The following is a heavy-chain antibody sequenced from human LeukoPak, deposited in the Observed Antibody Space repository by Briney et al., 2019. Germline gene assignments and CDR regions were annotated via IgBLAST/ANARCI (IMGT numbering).Heavy chain of an antibody. CDR2: IIPIFGTA. J-gene: IGHJ6*03. CDR1: GGTFSSYA. Sequence: SVKVSCKASGGTFSSYAISWVRQAPGQGLEWMGGIIPIFGTANYAQKFQGRVTITADESTSTAYMELSSLRSEDTAVYYCARVPRDPRYYYYYYMDVWGKGTTVTISS. V-gene: IGHV1-69*01. CDR3: ARVPRDPRYYYYYYMDV.